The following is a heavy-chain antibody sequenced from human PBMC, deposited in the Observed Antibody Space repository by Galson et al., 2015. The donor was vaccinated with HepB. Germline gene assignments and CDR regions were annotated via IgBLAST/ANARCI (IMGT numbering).Heavy chain of an antibody. D-gene: IGHD2-2*01. V-gene: IGHV5-51*01. Sequence: QSGAEVKKPGESLKISCKGSGYSFSDYWIGWVRQMPGRGLEWMGIIYPGDSDTRYSPSFQGQVNISADKSISTAYLQWSSLKASDTAMYYCAGQAFCSSKSCYRDLDYWGQGTLVTVSS. CDR1: GYSFSDYW. CDR2: IYPGDSDT. J-gene: IGHJ4*02. CDR3: AGQAFCSSKSCYRDLDY.